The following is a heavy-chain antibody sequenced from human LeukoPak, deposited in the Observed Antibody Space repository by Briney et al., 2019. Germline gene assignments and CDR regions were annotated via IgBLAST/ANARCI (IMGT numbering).Heavy chain of an antibody. CDR3: AREIAAAGNEWFDL. J-gene: IGHJ5*02. CDR1: GFTFSSYW. Sequence: GGSLRLSCAASGFTFSSYWMSWVRQAPGKGLEWVANIKQDGSEKYYVDSVKGRFTISRDNAKNSLYLQMNSLRAEDTAVYYCAREIAAAGNEWFDLWGQGTLVTVSS. CDR2: IKQDGSEK. D-gene: IGHD6-13*01. V-gene: IGHV3-7*01.